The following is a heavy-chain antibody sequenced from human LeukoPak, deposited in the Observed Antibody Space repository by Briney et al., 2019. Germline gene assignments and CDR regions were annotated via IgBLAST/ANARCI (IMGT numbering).Heavy chain of an antibody. CDR3: ARDSGWWEPHAFDI. CDR2: IYTSGST. V-gene: IGHV4-4*07. J-gene: IGHJ3*02. CDR1: GGSISSYY. D-gene: IGHD1-26*01. Sequence: SETLSLTCTVSGGSISSYYWSWIRQPAGKGLEWIGRIYTSGSTNYNPSLKSRVTMSVDTSKNQFSLKLSSVTAADTAVYYCARDSGWWEPHAFDIWGRGTMVTVSS.